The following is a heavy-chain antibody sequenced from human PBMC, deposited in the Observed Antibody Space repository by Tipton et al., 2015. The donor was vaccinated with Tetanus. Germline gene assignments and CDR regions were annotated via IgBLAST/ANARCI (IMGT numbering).Heavy chain of an antibody. D-gene: IGHD3-16*01. CDR2: IGGSGDDT. Sequence: AASGFTFSNYAMAWVRQAPGKGLEYASLIGGSGDDTYYADSVKGRFTISRDSSKNTLHLQMNSLRVDDTAVYYCAARPGGRAAPFDYWGRGTLVTVSS. CDR1: GFTFSNYA. V-gene: IGHV3-23*01. CDR3: AARPGGRAAPFDY. J-gene: IGHJ4*02.